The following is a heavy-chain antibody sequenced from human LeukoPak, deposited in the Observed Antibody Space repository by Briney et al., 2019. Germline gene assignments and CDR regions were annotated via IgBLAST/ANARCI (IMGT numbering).Heavy chain of an antibody. CDR3: ARGYWREVGATTWFDP. V-gene: IGHV1-3*03. CDR2: INAGNGNT. D-gene: IGHD1-26*01. J-gene: IGHJ5*02. CDR1: GYTFTSYV. Sequence: ASVKVSCKASGYTFTSYVMQWVRQAPGQRLEWMGWINAGNGNTKYSQDFQGRVTFTRDTSASTAYMELSSLRSEDMAVYYCARGYWREVGATTWFDPWGQGTLVTVSS.